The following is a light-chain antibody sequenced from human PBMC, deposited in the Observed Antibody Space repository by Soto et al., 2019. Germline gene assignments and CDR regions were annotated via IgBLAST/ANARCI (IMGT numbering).Light chain of an antibody. CDR3: CSLTNGATWV. CDR1: NSDVGSHNF. Sequence: QSALTQPASVSGSPGQSITISCTGTNSDVGSHNFASWYQQYPGKAPKLLIYEASKRPSGLSNRFSGSKSGNTASLTISGLHAEDEADYYCCSLTNGATWVFGGGTKLTVL. CDR2: EAS. J-gene: IGLJ3*02. V-gene: IGLV2-23*01.